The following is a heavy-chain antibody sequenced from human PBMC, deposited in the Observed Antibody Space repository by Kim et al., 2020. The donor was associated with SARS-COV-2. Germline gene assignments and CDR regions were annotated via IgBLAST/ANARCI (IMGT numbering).Heavy chain of an antibody. D-gene: IGHD3-10*01. CDR3: ATGPLWFGELSTSPTTNYYYYGMDV. V-gene: IGHV1-24*01. Sequence: ASVKVSCKVSGYTLTELSMHWVRQAPGKGLEWMGGFDPEDGETIYAQKFQGRVTMTEDTSTDTAYMELSSLRSEDTAVYYCATGPLWFGELSTSPTTNYYYYGMDVWGQGTTVTVSS. CDR2: FDPEDGET. J-gene: IGHJ6*02. CDR1: GYTLTELS.